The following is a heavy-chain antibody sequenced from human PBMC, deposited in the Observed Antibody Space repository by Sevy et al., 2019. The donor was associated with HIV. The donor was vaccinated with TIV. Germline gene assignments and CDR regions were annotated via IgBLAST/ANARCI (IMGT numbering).Heavy chain of an antibody. CDR1: GFTFSSYA. Sequence: GGSLRLSCAASGFTFSSYAMHWVRQAPGKGLEWVAVISYDGSNKYYADSVKGRFTISRDNSKNTLYLQMNSLRAEDTAVYYCVRAGGEYCSGGSCYSSAGYFDYWGQGTLVTVSS. J-gene: IGHJ4*02. CDR3: VRAGGEYCSGGSCYSSAGYFDY. V-gene: IGHV3-30*04. D-gene: IGHD2-15*01. CDR2: ISYDGSNK.